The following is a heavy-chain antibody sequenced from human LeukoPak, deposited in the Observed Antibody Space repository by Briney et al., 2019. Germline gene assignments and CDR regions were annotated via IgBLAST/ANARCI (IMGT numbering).Heavy chain of an antibody. CDR3: ARDGGDYSNYVVPFGP. J-gene: IGHJ5*02. CDR1: GFTFSSYG. Sequence: GGSLRLSCAASGFTFSSYGMHWVRQAPGKGLEWVAVIWYDGSNKYYADSVKGRFTISRDNSKNTLYLQMNSLRAEDTAVYYCARDGGDYSNYVVPFGPWGQGTLVTVSS. V-gene: IGHV3-33*01. D-gene: IGHD4-4*01. CDR2: IWYDGSNK.